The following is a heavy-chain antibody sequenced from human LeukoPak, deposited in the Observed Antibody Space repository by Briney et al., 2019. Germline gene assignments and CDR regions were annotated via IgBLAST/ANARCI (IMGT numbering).Heavy chain of an antibody. J-gene: IGHJ5*02. D-gene: IGHD6-19*01. CDR1: GGSISSYY. Sequence: SETLSLTCTVSGGSISSYYWSWIRQPPGKGLEGIGYIYYSGSTNYNPSLKSRVPISVDTYKNQFSLKLSSVTAADTAVYYCAIGQWLVLGWFDPWGPGTLVTVSS. V-gene: IGHV4-59*12. CDR3: AIGQWLVLGWFDP. CDR2: IYYSGST.